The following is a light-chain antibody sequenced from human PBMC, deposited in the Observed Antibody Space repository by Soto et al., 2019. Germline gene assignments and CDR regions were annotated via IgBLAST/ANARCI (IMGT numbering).Light chain of an antibody. CDR2: GAS. CDR3: QQYGSSQIT. J-gene: IGKJ5*01. CDR1: QTVSSSY. V-gene: IGKV3-20*01. Sequence: EIVLTQSPCKLSVSXGERATLSXXXSQTVSSSYLAWYQQKPGQAPRVLIHGASSRATGIPDRFSGSGSGTDFTLTISRLQPEDFAVYYCQQYGSSQITFGQGTRLEIK.